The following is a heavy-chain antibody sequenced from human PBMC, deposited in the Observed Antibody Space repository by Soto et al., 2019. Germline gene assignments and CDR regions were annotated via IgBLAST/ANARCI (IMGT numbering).Heavy chain of an antibody. V-gene: IGHV3-64D*06. J-gene: IGHJ4*02. CDR2: VRGNGDPP. Sequence: PGGSLRLSCEASGFKFKNAWMGWFRQTPGKGLEYVSGVRGNGDPPFYADSVKGRFTISRDNSKNTLYLQMSSLSADDTAVYYCVKSRGGNNFDFFDWGQGALVTVSS. D-gene: IGHD5-12*01. CDR1: GFKFKNAW. CDR3: VKSRGGNNFDFFD.